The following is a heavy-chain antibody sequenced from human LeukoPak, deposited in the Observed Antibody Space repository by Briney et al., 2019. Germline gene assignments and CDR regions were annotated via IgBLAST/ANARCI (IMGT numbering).Heavy chain of an antibody. J-gene: IGHJ4*02. D-gene: IGHD6-13*01. Sequence: PGGSLRLSCAASGSTFSSYSMNWVRQAPGKGLEWVSSISSSSSYIYYADSVKGRFTISRDNAKNSLYLQMNSLRAEDTAVYYCARESRSSSSRRETRTFDYWGQGTLVTVSS. V-gene: IGHV3-21*01. CDR3: ARESRSSSSRRETRTFDY. CDR2: ISSSSSYI. CDR1: GSTFSSYS.